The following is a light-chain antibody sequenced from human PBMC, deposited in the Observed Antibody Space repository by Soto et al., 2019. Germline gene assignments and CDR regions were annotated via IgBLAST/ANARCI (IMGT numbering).Light chain of an antibody. Sequence: EIVLTPSPATLSLSPGERATLYFRASQSVFSSLAWYQPKPGQAPRLLIYASNRATGIPARFSGSGSGTDFTLTISRLEPEDFAVYYCQQYGTSPWTFGQGTKVDIK. CDR3: QQYGTSPWT. CDR2: AS. V-gene: IGKV3-20*01. CDR1: QSVFSS. J-gene: IGKJ1*01.